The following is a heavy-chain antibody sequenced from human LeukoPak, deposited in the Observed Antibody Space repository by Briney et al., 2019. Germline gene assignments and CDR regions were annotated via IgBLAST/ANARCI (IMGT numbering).Heavy chain of an antibody. CDR2: LYYSGST. D-gene: IGHD5-18*01. J-gene: IGHJ5*02. V-gene: IGHV4-59*01. CDR1: GDSIRSYY. Sequence: NPSETPSLTCTVSGDSIRSYYWSWIRQPPGKGLEWIGFLYYSGSTNYNPSLKGRVTMAVDTSTNQFSLKLSSVTAADTAVYYCARGRESYGFNYWFDPWGQGTLVSVSS. CDR3: ARGRESYGFNYWFDP.